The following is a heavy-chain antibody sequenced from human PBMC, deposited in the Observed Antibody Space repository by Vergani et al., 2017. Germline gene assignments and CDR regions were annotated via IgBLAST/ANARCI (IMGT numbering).Heavy chain of an antibody. CDR1: GFTFRNYA. CDR3: ARDCTSGGCPDNYGMDV. D-gene: IGHD2-8*01. CDR2: IGSSGPYI. Sequence: EVQLLESGGGLAQPGGSLRLSCAASGFTFRNYAMTWVRQAPGKGLEWVSFIGSSGPYINYADSVKGRFIISRDNTNNSLFLQLRSLRAEDAAVYYCARDCTSGGCPDNYGMDVWGQGATVTVSS. V-gene: IGHV3-21*06. J-gene: IGHJ6*02.